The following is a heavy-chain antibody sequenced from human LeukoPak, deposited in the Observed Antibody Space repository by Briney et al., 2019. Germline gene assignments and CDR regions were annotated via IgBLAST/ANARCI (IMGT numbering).Heavy chain of an antibody. V-gene: IGHV3-23*01. D-gene: IGHD2-15*01. CDR3: ASKIGYCSSVSCYLDY. Sequence: GGSLRLSCAASAFTFSSYDMTWARQAPGKGLEWVSAIRGSGGSTDYADSVKGRFAISRDNSKNILYLQMNSLRAEDTAVYYCASKIGYCSSVSCYLDYWGQGTLVTVSS. CDR1: AFTFSSYD. J-gene: IGHJ4*02. CDR2: IRGSGGST.